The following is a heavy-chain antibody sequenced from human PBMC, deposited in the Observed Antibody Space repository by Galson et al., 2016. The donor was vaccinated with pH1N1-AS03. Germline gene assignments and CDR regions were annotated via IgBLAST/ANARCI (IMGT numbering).Heavy chain of an antibody. Sequence: SLRLSCAASGFIFSNYAMTWVRQAPGKGLEWVSSIGGSGADTYYADNVQGRFTISRDNSKNTDYVQLSSLRAGGTAVYYCAKDGYYDSRGHSASFDYWGQGTLVTVSS. CDR1: GFIFSNYA. V-gene: IGHV3-23*01. CDR3: AKDGYYDSRGHSASFDY. J-gene: IGHJ4*02. D-gene: IGHD3-22*01. CDR2: IGGSGADT.